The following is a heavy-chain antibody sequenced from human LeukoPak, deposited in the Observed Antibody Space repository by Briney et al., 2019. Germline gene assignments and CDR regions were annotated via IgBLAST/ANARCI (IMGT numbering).Heavy chain of an antibody. CDR3: ARDPGIVGTTNWYFNL. J-gene: IGHJ2*01. D-gene: IGHD1-26*01. CDR1: GYTFTGYY. V-gene: IGHV1-2*02. Sequence: ASVKVSCKASGYTFTGYYMHWVRQAPGRGLEWMGRIDPNGGGTNYAQKFQGRVTMTRDTSITTVYMELSRLRSDDTAVYYCARDPGIVGTTNWYFNLWGRGTLVTVSS. CDR2: IDPNGGGT.